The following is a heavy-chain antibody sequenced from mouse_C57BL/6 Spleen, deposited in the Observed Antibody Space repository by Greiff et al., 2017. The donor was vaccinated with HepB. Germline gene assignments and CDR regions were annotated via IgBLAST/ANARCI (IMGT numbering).Heavy chain of an antibody. CDR3: AREDYYSNAWFAY. CDR1: GYTFTSYW. D-gene: IGHD2-5*01. V-gene: IGHV1-64*01. CDR2: IHPYSGST. J-gene: IGHJ3*01. Sequence: QVQLQQPGAELVKPGASVKLSCKASGYTFTSYWMHWVKQRPGQGLEWIGMIHPYSGSTNYNEKFKSKATLTVDTSSSTAYMQLSSLTSEDSAVYYCAREDYYSNAWFAYWGQGTLVTVSA.